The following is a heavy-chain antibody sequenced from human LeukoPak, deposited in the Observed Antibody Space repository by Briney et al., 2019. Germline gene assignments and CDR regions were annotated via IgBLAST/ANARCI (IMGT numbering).Heavy chain of an antibody. Sequence: ASVKVSCKASGYTFTSYDINWVRQATGQGLEWMGWMYPNSGNTGYAQKFQGRVTMTRNTSISTAYMELSSLRSEDTAVYYCARNPNYYDSSGYSENWFDPWGQGTLVTVSS. CDR1: GYTFTSYD. V-gene: IGHV1-8*01. J-gene: IGHJ5*02. CDR3: ARNPNYYDSSGYSENWFDP. CDR2: MYPNSGNT. D-gene: IGHD3-22*01.